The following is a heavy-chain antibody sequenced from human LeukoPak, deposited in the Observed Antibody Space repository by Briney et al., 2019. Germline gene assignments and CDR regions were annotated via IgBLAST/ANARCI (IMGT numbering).Heavy chain of an antibody. Sequence: SVKVSCKASGGTFSSYAISWVRQAPGQGLEWMGGSIPIFGTANYAQKFQGRVTITTDESTSTAYMELSSLRSEDTAVYYCASGPHCSSTSCLYRGDRLRAFDIWGQGTMVTVSS. CDR1: GGTFSSYA. J-gene: IGHJ3*02. CDR2: SIPIFGTA. D-gene: IGHD2-2*01. CDR3: ASGPHCSSTSCLYRGDRLRAFDI. V-gene: IGHV1-69*05.